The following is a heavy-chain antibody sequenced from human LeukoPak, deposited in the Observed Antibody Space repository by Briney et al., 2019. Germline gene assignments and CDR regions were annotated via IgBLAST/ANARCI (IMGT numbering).Heavy chain of an antibody. D-gene: IGHD2-15*01. J-gene: IGHJ4*02. V-gene: IGHV3-33*08. CDR2: IWYDGSIQ. CDR1: GFTFSSYS. CDR3: ARAGYCSGGSCYGSDY. Sequence: GGSLRLSCAASGFTFSSYSMDWVRQAPGKGLEWVAAIWYDGSIQYYADSVKGRFTISRDNSKNTLYLQMDSLRAEDTAVYYCARAGYCSGGSCYGSDYWGKGTLVSVSS.